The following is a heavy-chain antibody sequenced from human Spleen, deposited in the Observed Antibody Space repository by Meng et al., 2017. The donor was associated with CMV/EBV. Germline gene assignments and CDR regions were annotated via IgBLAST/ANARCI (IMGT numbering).Heavy chain of an antibody. CDR2: INPNSGGT. V-gene: IGHV1-2*02. CDR3: ARVEAVAGMRFDY. CDR1: GYTFTSYG. J-gene: IGHJ4*02. Sequence: ASVKVSCKASGYTFTSYGINWVRQAPGQGLEWMGWINPNSGGTNYAQKFQGRVTMTRDTSISTAYMELSRLRSDDTAVYYCARVEAVAGMRFDYWGQGTLVTVS. D-gene: IGHD6-19*01.